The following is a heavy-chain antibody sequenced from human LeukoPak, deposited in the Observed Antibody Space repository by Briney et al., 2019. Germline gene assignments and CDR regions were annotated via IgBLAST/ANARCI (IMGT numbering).Heavy chain of an antibody. D-gene: IGHD3-9*01. Sequence: SGGSLRLSCAASEFTFSNYAMSWVRQAPGKGLEWVSAITGDGGSTYYADSVKGRFTISRDNSKNTLYLQMNSLRAEDTALYYCAKWGDYDVLTGYYDSDYWGQGTLVTVSS. CDR1: EFTFSNYA. CDR2: ITGDGGST. CDR3: AKWGDYDVLTGYYDSDY. J-gene: IGHJ4*02. V-gene: IGHV3-23*01.